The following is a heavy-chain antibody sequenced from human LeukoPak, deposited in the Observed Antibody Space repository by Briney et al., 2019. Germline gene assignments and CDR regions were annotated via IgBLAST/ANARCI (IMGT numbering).Heavy chain of an antibody. J-gene: IGHJ4*02. CDR1: GFSLSTRGVG. Sequence: SGPTLVNPTQTLTLTCTFSGFSLSTRGVGVGWIRQAPGKALEWIALIYWNDHKAYSPVVRSRLTVTKDTSKNQVVLTMTNMDPVDTAIYYCAHKRSSSRDLNPFDYWGQGTLVTVSS. V-gene: IGHV2-5*01. D-gene: IGHD6-13*01. CDR2: IYWNDHK. CDR3: AHKRSSSRDLNPFDY.